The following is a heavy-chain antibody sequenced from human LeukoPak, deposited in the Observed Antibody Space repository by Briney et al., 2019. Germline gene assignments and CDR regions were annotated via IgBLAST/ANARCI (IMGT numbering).Heavy chain of an antibody. CDR3: AKDHYGPYYFDY. V-gene: IGHV3-43*02. Sequence: GGPLTLFCGPSGFTFDDYAMLWARQAPGKGLEWVSLISGDGGSTYYADSVKGRFTISRDNSKNSLYLQMNSLRTEDTALYYCAKDHYGPYYFDYWGQGTLVTVSS. CDR2: ISGDGGST. D-gene: IGHD3-10*01. J-gene: IGHJ4*02. CDR1: GFTFDDYA.